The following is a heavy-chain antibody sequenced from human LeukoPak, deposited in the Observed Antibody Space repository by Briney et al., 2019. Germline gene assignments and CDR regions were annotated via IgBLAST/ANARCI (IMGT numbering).Heavy chain of an antibody. CDR3: AKGSHYDSSGSFYFDY. Sequence: GGSLRLSCAASGFTFSSYAMSWVRQAPGKGLEWVSGISGSGDNTYYADSVKGRFTISRDNSKNTLYVQVNSLGTEDTAAYYCAKGSHYDSSGSFYFDYWGQGTLVTVSS. D-gene: IGHD3-22*01. CDR2: ISGSGDNT. J-gene: IGHJ4*02. CDR1: GFTFSSYA. V-gene: IGHV3-23*01.